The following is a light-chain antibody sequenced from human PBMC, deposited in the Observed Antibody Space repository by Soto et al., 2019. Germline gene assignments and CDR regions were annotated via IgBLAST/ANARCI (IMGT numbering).Light chain of an antibody. CDR2: DVS. Sequence: QSALTQPRSVSGSPGQSVTISCTGTSSDVGGYNYVSWYQQHPGKAPKLMIYDVSKRPSGVPDRFSGSKSGNTASLTISGVQAEDEADYCCCSYAGSYSWVFGGGTKLTVL. V-gene: IGLV2-11*01. CDR3: CSYAGSYSWV. CDR1: SSDVGGYNY. J-gene: IGLJ3*02.